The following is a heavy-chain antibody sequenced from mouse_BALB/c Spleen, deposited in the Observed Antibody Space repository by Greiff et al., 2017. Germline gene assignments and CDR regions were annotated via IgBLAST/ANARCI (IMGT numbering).Heavy chain of an antibody. V-gene: IGHV5-6-3*01. J-gene: IGHJ3*01. D-gene: IGHD4-1*01. CDR2: INSNGGST. Sequence: EVKVVESGGGLVQPGGSLKLSCAASGFTFSSYGMSWVRQTPDKRLELVATINSNGGSTYYPDSVKGRFTISRDNAKNTLYLQMSSLKSEDTAMYYCARDENWDWFAYWGQGTLVTVSA. CDR1: GFTFSSYG. CDR3: ARDENWDWFAY.